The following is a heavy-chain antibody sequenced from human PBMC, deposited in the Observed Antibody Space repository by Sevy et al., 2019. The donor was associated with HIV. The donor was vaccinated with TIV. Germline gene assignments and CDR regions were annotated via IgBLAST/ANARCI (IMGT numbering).Heavy chain of an antibody. D-gene: IGHD3-3*01. V-gene: IGHV3-73*01. CDR2: IRSKANSYAT. CDR3: TRPHYDFWSGYQDY. J-gene: IGHJ4*02. Sequence: GESLKISCAASGFTFSGSAMHWVRQASGKGLEWVVRIRSKANSYATAYAASVKGRFTISRDDSKNTAYLQMNSLKTEDTAVYYCTRPHYDFWSGYQDYWGQGTLVTVSS. CDR1: GFTFSGSA.